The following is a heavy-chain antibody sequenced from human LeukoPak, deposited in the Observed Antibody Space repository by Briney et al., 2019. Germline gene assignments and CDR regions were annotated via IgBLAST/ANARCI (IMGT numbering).Heavy chain of an antibody. Sequence: PGGSLRLSCAASGFTFSSYAMSWVRQAPGKGLEWVSTISGSGGSTYYADSVKGRFTISRDNSKNTLYLQMNSLRAEDTAVYYCAKDRHIVATIDVFDYWGQGTLVTVSS. D-gene: IGHD5-12*01. V-gene: IGHV3-23*01. CDR1: GFTFSSYA. CDR2: ISGSGGST. CDR3: AKDRHIVATIDVFDY. J-gene: IGHJ4*02.